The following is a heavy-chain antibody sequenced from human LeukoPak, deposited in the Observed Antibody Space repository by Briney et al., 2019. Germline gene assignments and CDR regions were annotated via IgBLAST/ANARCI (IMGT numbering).Heavy chain of an antibody. CDR2: VTTSGNTI. CDR3: ASPPVTVYYYYGMDV. J-gene: IGHJ6*02. V-gene: IGHV3-48*01. Sequence: GGSLRLSCVVSGITFSGYSMIWVRQAPGKGLEWLSFVTTSGNTIFYAESVKGRFTISRDNSKNTLYLQMNSLRAEDTAVYYCASPPVTVYYYYGMDVWGQGTTVTVSS. CDR1: GITFSGYS. D-gene: IGHD4-17*01.